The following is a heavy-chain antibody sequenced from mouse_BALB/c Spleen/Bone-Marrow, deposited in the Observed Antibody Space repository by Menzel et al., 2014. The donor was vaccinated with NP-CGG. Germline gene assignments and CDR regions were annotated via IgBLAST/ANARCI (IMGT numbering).Heavy chain of an antibody. CDR1: GYTFTTYT. CDR3: AREARTGAWFAY. V-gene: IGHV1-4*02. CDR2: IVPSSGYT. Sequence: VKLMESGAELARPGASVKMSCKASGYTFTTYTIQCVKRRPGQGLEWIGYIVPSSGYTDYNQKFKDKTSLTADKSSNTAYIQLSSLTSADSAVYYCAREARTGAWFAYWGQGALVTVSA. D-gene: IGHD4-1*01. J-gene: IGHJ3*01.